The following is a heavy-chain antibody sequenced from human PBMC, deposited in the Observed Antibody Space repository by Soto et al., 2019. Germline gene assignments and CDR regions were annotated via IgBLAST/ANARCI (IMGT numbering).Heavy chain of an antibody. CDR1: GGSISSYY. V-gene: IGHV4-59*06. Sequence: PSETLSLTCTVSGGSISSYYWSWIRQHPGKGLEWIGYIYYSGSTYYNPSLKSRVTISVDTSKNQFSLKLSSVTAADTAVYYCAKTKTVVAATGAWFDPWGQGTLVTVSS. D-gene: IGHD2-15*01. CDR3: AKTKTVVAATGAWFDP. CDR2: IYYSGST. J-gene: IGHJ5*02.